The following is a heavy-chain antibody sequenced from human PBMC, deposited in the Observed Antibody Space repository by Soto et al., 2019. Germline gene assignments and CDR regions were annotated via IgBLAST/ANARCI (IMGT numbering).Heavy chain of an antibody. CDR2: IYSGGYT. D-gene: IGHD3-10*01. CDR3: APRPGGGGY. J-gene: IGHJ4*02. V-gene: IGHV3-53*01. Sequence: EVQLVESGGGLIQPGGSLRLSCAVSGFTVSNNYMSWVRQAPGKGLEGVSVIYSGGYTAYGDSVKGRFTISRDNSKNTPYLQMNSRGADAPAFFFCAPRPGGGGYWGQGTLVTVSS. CDR1: GFTVSNNY.